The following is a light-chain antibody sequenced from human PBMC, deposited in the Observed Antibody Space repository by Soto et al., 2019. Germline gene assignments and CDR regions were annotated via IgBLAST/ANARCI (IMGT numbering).Light chain of an antibody. J-gene: IGLJ1*01. V-gene: IGLV2-23*02. CDR1: SSDVGSYNL. CDR3: CSYAGGYV. Sequence: QSVLTQPASVSGSPGQSITISCTGTSSDVGSYNLVSWYQQYPGKAPKLMIYEVSKRPSGVSNCFSGSKSGNTASLTISGLQAEDEADYYCCSYAGGYVFGTGTKVTVL. CDR2: EVS.